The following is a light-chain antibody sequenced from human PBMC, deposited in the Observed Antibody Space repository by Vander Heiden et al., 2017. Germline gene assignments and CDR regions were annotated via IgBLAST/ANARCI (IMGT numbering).Light chain of an antibody. V-gene: IGKV3-20*01. Sequence: VLTQPPGTLPLSPGERATLSCRASQSVSSSYLAWYQQKPGQAPRLLIYGASSRATGIPDRFSGSGSGTDFTLTISRLEPEDFAVYYCQQYGSSPLYTFGQGTKLEIK. CDR1: QSVSSSY. CDR2: GAS. CDR3: QQYGSSPLYT. J-gene: IGKJ2*01.